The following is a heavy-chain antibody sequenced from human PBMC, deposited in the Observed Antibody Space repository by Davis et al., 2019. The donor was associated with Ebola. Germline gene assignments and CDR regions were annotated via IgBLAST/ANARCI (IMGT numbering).Heavy chain of an antibody. CDR2: MNPNSGNT. CDR1: GYTFTSYD. J-gene: IGHJ3*02. D-gene: IGHD2-2*01. V-gene: IGHV1-8*03. Sequence: ASVKVSCKASGYTFTSYDINWVRQATGQGLEWMGWMNPNSGNTGYAQKFQGRVTITRNTSISTAYMELSSLRSEDTAVYYCARGEECSSTSCYRAHDAFDIWGQGTMVTVSS. CDR3: ARGEECSSTSCYRAHDAFDI.